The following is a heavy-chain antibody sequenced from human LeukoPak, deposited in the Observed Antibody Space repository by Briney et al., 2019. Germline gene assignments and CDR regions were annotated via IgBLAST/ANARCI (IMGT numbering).Heavy chain of an antibody. CDR3: ARVLLWFGELL. D-gene: IGHD3-10*01. Sequence: GGSLRLSCAASGFTVSSNYMSRVRQAPGKGLEWVSVIYSGGSTYYADSVKGRFTISRDNSKNTLYLQMNSLRAEDTAVYYCARVLLWFGELLWGQGTLVTVSS. J-gene: IGHJ4*02. CDR1: GFTVSSNY. V-gene: IGHV3-66*02. CDR2: IYSGGST.